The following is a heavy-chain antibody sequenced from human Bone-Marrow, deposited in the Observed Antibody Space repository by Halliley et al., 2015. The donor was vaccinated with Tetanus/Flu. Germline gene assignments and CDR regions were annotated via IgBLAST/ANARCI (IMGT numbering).Heavy chain of an antibody. V-gene: IGHV4-31*02. J-gene: IGHJ4*02. Sequence: LEGVGYIFSTGNPYSNPSLGGRVIMSVDPSKNQFSLNLSSVTAADTALYFCAREPRTAGYFDYWGQGILVTVSS. CDR3: AREPRTAGYFDY. CDR2: IFSTGNP.